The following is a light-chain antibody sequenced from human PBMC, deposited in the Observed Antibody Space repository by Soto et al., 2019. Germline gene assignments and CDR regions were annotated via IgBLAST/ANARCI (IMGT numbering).Light chain of an antibody. CDR1: QDISNY. Sequence: DIQMTQSPSSLSASVGDRVTITCQASQDISNYLNWYQQKPGKAPKLLIYDASHLETGVPSRFSGSGSGTDFTFHISSLQPEDIATYYCQQYDNLLIFTFGPGTKVDIK. V-gene: IGKV1-33*01. CDR2: DAS. J-gene: IGKJ3*01. CDR3: QQYDNLLIFT.